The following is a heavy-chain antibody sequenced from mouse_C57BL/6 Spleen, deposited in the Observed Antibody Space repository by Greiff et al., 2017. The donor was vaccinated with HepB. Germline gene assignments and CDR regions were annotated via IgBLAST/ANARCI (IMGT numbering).Heavy chain of an antibody. V-gene: IGHV3-6*01. CDR3: ARGNYVHFDY. CDR1: GYSITSGYY. J-gene: IGHJ2*01. D-gene: IGHD2-1*01. CDR2: ISYDGSN. Sequence: EVKLMESGPGLVKPSQSLSLTCSVTGYSITSGYYWNWIRQFPGNKLEWMGYISYDGSNNYNPSLKNRISITRDTSKNQFFLKLNSVTTEDTATYYCARGNYVHFDYWGQGTTLTVSS.